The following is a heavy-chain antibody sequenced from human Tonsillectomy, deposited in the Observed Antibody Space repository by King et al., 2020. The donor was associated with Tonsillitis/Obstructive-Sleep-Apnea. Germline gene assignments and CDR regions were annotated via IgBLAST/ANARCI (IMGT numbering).Heavy chain of an antibody. CDR3: ARGVYYYDSSGYYKLFAFDI. Sequence: VQLVESGAEVKKPGASVKVSCKASGYTFTSYDINWVRQATGQGLEWMGWMNPNSGNTGYAQKFQGRVTMTRNTFISTAYMELSSLRSEDTAVYYCARGVYYYDSSGYYKLFAFDIWGQGTMVTVSS. CDR1: GYTFTSYD. J-gene: IGHJ3*02. CDR2: MNPNSGNT. V-gene: IGHV1-8*01. D-gene: IGHD3-22*01.